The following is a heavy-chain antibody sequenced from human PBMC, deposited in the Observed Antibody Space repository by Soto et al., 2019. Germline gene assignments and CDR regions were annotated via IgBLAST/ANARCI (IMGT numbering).Heavy chain of an antibody. J-gene: IGHJ6*02. CDR2: IVVGSGNT. CDR3: AERTAPAGKGPLAFYYYGMDV. D-gene: IGHD6-13*01. CDR1: GFTFTSSA. Sequence: ASVKVSCKASGFTFTSSAVQWVRQARGQRLEWIGWIVVGSGNTNYAQKFQERVTITRDMSTSTAYMELSSLRSEDTAVYYCAERTAPAGKGPLAFYYYGMDVCGQGTTVTVSS. V-gene: IGHV1-58*01.